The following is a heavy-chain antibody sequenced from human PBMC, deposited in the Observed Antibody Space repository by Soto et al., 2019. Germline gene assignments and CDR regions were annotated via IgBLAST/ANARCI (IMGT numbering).Heavy chain of an antibody. D-gene: IGHD6-19*01. J-gene: IGHJ4*02. CDR2: IYYSGST. CDR1: GGSISSYY. V-gene: IGHV4-59*01. Sequence: NPSETLSLTCTVSGGSISSYYWSWIRQPPGKGLEWIGYIYYSGSTNYNPSLKSRVTISVDTSKNQFSLKLSSVTATDTAVYYCAQTTGWPGFDYWSQGTLVTVS. CDR3: AQTTGWPGFDY.